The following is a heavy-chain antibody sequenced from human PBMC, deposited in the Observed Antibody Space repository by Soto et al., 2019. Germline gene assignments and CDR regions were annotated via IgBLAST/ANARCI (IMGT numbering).Heavy chain of an antibody. CDR2: ISGSGGST. CDR3: AKGYDYYDSSGLDY. D-gene: IGHD3-22*01. CDR1: GFTFSSYA. Sequence: GGSLRLSCAASGFTFSSYAMSWVRQAPGKGLEWVSAISGSGGSTYYADSVKGRFTISRDNSKNTLYLQMNSLRAEDTAVYYCAKGYDYYDSSGLDYWGQGTLVTVSS. J-gene: IGHJ4*02. V-gene: IGHV3-23*01.